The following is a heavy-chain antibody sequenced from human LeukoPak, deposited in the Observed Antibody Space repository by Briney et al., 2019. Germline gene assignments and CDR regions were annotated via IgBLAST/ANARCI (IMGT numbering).Heavy chain of an antibody. D-gene: IGHD6-13*01. Sequence: GGSLRLSCAASGFTFSSYAMSWVRQAPGKGLEWVSAISGSGGSTYYADSVKGRFAISRDNSKNTLYLQMNSLRAEDTAVYYCANPRYSSSWYRPLLFDYWGQGTLVTVSS. CDR3: ANPRYSSSWYRPLLFDY. V-gene: IGHV3-23*01. J-gene: IGHJ4*02. CDR2: ISGSGGST. CDR1: GFTFSSYA.